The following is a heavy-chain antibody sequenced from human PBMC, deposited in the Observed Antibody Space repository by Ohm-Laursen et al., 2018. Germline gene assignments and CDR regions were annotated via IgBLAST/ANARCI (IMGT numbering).Heavy chain of an antibody. CDR2: IYYSGST. V-gene: IGHV4-59*08. CDR1: GGSISSYY. J-gene: IGHJ4*02. CDR3: ARVPPTYSSSDY. Sequence: SDTLSLTWTVSGGSISSYYWSWIRQSPGKGLEWIGYIYYSGSTDYNPSLKSRVTISVDTSKNQFSLKLKSVTAADTAVYYCARVPPTYSSSDYWGQGTLVTVSS. D-gene: IGHD6-6*01.